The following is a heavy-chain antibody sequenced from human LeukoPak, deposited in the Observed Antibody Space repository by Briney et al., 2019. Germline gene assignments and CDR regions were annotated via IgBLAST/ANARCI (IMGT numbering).Heavy chain of an antibody. CDR2: IYYSGST. Sequence: SETLSLTCTVSGGSISSGGYYWSWIRQHPGKGLEWIGYIYYSGSTYYNPSLKSRVTISVDTSKNQFSLKLSSVTVADTAVYYCARADGYCRSSSCYSSNWFDPWGQGTLVTVSS. CDR3: ARADGYCRSSSCYSSNWFDP. D-gene: IGHD2-15*01. CDR1: GGSISSGGYY. J-gene: IGHJ5*02. V-gene: IGHV4-31*03.